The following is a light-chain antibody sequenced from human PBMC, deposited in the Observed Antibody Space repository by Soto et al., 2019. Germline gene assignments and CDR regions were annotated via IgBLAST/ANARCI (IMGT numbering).Light chain of an antibody. CDR2: GAS. Sequence: EIVLTQSPGTLSLSPGERATLSCRASQSVSSSDLAWYQQKPGPAPWVLNSGASSRATGIPDRFSGSGSGTDFTLTISRLEPEDFEVYYCQQYGSSLFTFGPGTKVDIK. CDR3: QQYGSSLFT. CDR1: QSVSSSD. J-gene: IGKJ3*01. V-gene: IGKV3-20*01.